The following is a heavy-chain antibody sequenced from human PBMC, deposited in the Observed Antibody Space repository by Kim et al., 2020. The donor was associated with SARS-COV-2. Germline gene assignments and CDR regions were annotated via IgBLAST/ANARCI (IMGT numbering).Heavy chain of an antibody. CDR1: GFTFSSHW. D-gene: IGHD3-16*01. CDR2: INSDGSST. V-gene: IGHV3-74*01. J-gene: IGHJ4*02. CDR3: ARLWGPGN. Sequence: GVSLRLSCAASGFTFSSHWMHWVRQAPGKGLAWVSRINSDGSSTFYADSVKGRFTISRDNAKNTLYLQMNSLRAEDTAVYYCARLWGPGNWGQGTLVTVSS.